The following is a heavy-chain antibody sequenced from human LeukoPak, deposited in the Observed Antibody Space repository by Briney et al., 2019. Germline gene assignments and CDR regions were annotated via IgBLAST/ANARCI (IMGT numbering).Heavy chain of an antibody. CDR2: IYSGGST. CDR1: GFTVSSNY. D-gene: IGHD3-10*01. V-gene: IGHV3-66*01. J-gene: IGHJ6*02. CDR3: ARVGLWFGELSSMDV. Sequence: GGSLRLSCAASGFTVSSNYMSWVHQAPVKGLEWVSVIYSGGSTYCADSVKGRFTISRDNSKNTLYLQMNSLRAEDTAVYYCARVGLWFGELSSMDVWGQGTTVTVSS.